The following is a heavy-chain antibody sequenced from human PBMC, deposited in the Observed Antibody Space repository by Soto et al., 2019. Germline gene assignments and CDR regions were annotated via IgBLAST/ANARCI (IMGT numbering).Heavy chain of an antibody. Sequence: QSGGSLRLSCAASGFTFSSYAMSWVRQAPGKGLEWVSAISGSGGSTYYADSVKGRFTISRDNSKNTLYLQMNSLRAEDTAVYYCAKASERAARRYYFDYWGQGTLVTSPQ. D-gene: IGHD6-6*01. CDR1: GFTFSSYA. V-gene: IGHV3-23*01. J-gene: IGHJ4*02. CDR3: AKASERAARRYYFDY. CDR2: ISGSGGST.